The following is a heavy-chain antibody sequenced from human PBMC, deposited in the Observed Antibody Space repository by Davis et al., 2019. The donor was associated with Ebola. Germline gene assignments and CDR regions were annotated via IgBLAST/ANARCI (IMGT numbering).Heavy chain of an antibody. D-gene: IGHD3-3*01. CDR3: ARDYGVGRTYYYYYMDV. V-gene: IGHV3-48*02. CDR2: ISSSSSTI. Sequence: GESLKISCAASEFTFSSYSMNWVRQAPGKGLEWVSYISSSSSTIYYADSVKGRFTISRDNAKNSLYLQMNSLRDEDTAVYYCARDYGVGRTYYYYYMDVWGKGTTVTVSS. CDR1: EFTFSSYS. J-gene: IGHJ6*03.